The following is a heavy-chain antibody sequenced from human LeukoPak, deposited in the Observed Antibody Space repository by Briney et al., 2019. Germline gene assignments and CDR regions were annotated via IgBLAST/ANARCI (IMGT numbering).Heavy chain of an antibody. Sequence: PGGSLRLSCAASGFTFSTSWMSWVRQAPGKGLEWVANVKQDGSEKYYVDSVKGRFTVSRDNAKNSLYLQMNSLRAEDTAVYYCARDLPPNCSGGSCDDWFDPWGQGTLVTVSS. CDR1: GFTFSTSW. D-gene: IGHD2-15*01. CDR2: VKQDGSEK. V-gene: IGHV3-7*05. CDR3: ARDLPPNCSGGSCDDWFDP. J-gene: IGHJ5*02.